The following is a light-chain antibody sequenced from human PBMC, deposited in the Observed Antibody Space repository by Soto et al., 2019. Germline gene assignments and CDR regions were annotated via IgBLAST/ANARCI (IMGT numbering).Light chain of an antibody. Sequence: DIVMTQSPLSLPVTPGEPASISCTSSQSLLHSNGYTYLDWYLQKPGQSPQLLIYLGSNRASGVPDRFSGSGSGTDFTLKISRVEAEDVGVYYCMQGLQTPWTFGQGTTGDIK. J-gene: IGKJ1*01. V-gene: IGKV2-28*01. CDR3: MQGLQTPWT. CDR1: QSLLHSNGYTY. CDR2: LGS.